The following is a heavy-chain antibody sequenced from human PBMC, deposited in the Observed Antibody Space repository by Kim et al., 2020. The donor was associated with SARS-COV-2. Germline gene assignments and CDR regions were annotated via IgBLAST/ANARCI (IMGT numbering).Heavy chain of an antibody. CDR3: ARDTSFYFDY. CDR1: GYTFTSYY. CDR2: INPSGCST. D-gene: IGHD3-16*01. V-gene: IGHV1-46*01. Sequence: ASVKVSCKASGYTFTSYYMHWVRQAPGQGLEWMGIINPSGCSTSYGQKFQGRVTMTRDTSTSTVYMELSSLRSEDTAVYYCARDTSFYFDYWGQGTLVTVSS. J-gene: IGHJ4*02.